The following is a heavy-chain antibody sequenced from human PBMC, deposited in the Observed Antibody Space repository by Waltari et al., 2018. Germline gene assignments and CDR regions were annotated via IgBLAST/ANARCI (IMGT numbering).Heavy chain of an antibody. J-gene: IGHJ4*02. CDR3: ARDRTTMAARPGDY. D-gene: IGHD6-6*01. CDR2: LNPDTGNA. CDR1: GYIFTNYY. V-gene: IGHV1-2*02. Sequence: QVLLVQSGAEVKKPGASVKVSCKASGYIFTNYYLHWVRQAPGQGPEWIGWLNPDTGNANYAHNFRGRVTMTWDTSINTAFLDLSGLKSDDTAVYYCARDRTTMAARPGDYWGQGTLVTVSS.